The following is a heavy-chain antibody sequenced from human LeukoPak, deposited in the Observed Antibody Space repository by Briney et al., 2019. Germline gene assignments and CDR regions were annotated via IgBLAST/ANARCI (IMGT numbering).Heavy chain of an antibody. CDR2: ISGSGGST. V-gene: IGHV3-23*01. D-gene: IGHD3-10*01. J-gene: IGHJ4*02. Sequence: GGSLRLSCAASGFTFSNYAMTWVRQAPGKGLEWVSAISGSGGSTYYADSVKGRFTISRDNSKNTLYLQMSSLRAEDTAVNYCAKQAGGSGSYYYYWGQGTLVTVSS. CDR1: GFTFSNYA. CDR3: AKQAGGSGSYYYY.